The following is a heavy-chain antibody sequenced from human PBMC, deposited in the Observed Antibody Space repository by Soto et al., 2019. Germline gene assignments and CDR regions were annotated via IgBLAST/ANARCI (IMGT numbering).Heavy chain of an antibody. V-gene: IGHV4-31*03. Sequence: SETLSLTCTVSGGSISSGGYYWSWIRQHPGKGLEWIGYIYYSGSTYYNPSLKSRVTISVDTSKNQFSLKLSSVTAADTAVYYCARDSPSGTNYFDYWGQGTLVTVS. J-gene: IGHJ4*02. D-gene: IGHD1-1*01. CDR3: ARDSPSGTNYFDY. CDR2: IYYSGST. CDR1: GGSISSGGYY.